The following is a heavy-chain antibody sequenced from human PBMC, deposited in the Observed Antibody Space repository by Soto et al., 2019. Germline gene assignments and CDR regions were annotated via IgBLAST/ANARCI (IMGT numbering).Heavy chain of an antibody. J-gene: IGHJ5*02. Sequence: PSETLSLTCAVSGGSFSGYYWSWIRQPPGKGLEWMWEINHSGSTNYNPSHKSRLTISVDTSKNPFSLNLSSVPAADTAVYYCARRLSGSYSGWFDPWGQGTLVTVPS. V-gene: IGHV4-34*01. CDR2: INHSGST. CDR3: ARRLSGSYSGWFDP. CDR1: GGSFSGYY. D-gene: IGHD1-26*01.